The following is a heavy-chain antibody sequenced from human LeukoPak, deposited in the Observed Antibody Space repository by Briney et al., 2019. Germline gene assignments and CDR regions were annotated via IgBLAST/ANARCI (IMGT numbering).Heavy chain of an antibody. CDR3: ARSHYYYDSRGYYYFDY. CDR1: GGTFSSYA. D-gene: IGHD3-22*01. CDR2: IIPIFGTA. J-gene: IGHJ4*02. Sequence: PPASVKVSCKASGGTFSSYAISWVRQAPGQGLEWMGGIIPIFGTANYAQKFQGRVTITADESTSTAYMELSSLRSEDTAVYYCARSHYYYDSRGYYYFDYWGQGTLVTVSS. V-gene: IGHV1-69*13.